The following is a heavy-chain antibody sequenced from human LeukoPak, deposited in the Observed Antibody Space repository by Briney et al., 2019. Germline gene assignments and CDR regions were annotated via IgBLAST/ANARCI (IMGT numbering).Heavy chain of an antibody. CDR1: GFTFNIYE. J-gene: IGHJ4*02. D-gene: IGHD3-9*01. V-gene: IGHV3-23*01. Sequence: GGSLRLSCAASGFTFNIYEMNWVRQAPGKGLEWVSGIGASGGSTYYADSVKGRFTISRDNSKNTLYLQMNSLRTEDTAVYYCAKAEGYDILTGLDYWGQGTLVTVSS. CDR2: IGASGGST. CDR3: AKAEGYDILTGLDY.